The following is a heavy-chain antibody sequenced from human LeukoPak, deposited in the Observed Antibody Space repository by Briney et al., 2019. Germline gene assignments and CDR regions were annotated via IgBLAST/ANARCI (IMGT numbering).Heavy chain of an antibody. CDR3: ARSGEDYYYYMDV. D-gene: IGHD7-27*01. CDR1: GYRFTSYW. V-gene: IGHV5-51*01. J-gene: IGHJ6*03. Sequence: GESLKISCKGSGYRFTSYWIGWVRQMPGKGLEWMGIIYPGGSDTRYSPSFQGQVTISADKSISTAYLQWSSLKASDTAMYYCARSGEDYYYYMDVWGKGTTVTVSS. CDR2: IYPGGSDT.